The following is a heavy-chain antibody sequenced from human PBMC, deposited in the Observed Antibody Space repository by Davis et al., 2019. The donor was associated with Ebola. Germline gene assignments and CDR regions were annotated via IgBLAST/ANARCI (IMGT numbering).Heavy chain of an antibody. J-gene: IGHJ6*03. CDR3: AREITIFGVVIPRVYAPYYMDV. V-gene: IGHV4-30-2*01. Sequence: PSETLSLTCAVSGGSISSGGYSWSWIRQPPGKGLEWIGYIYHSGSTYYNPSLKSRVTISVDTSKNQFSLKLSSVTAADTAVYYCAREITIFGVVIPRVYAPYYMDVWGKGTTVTVSS. CDR2: IYHSGST. CDR1: GGSISSGGYS. D-gene: IGHD3-3*01.